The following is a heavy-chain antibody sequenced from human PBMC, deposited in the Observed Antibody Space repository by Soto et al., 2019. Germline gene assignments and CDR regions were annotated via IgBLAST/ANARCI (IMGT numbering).Heavy chain of an antibody. D-gene: IGHD6-13*01. J-gene: IGHJ5*02. CDR3: ARYDGIASAGTNWFDP. V-gene: IGHV1-69*01. CDR2: IIPIFGTA. CDR1: GGTFSSYA. Sequence: QVQLVQSGAEVKKPGSSVQVSCNASGGTFSSYAISWVRQAPGQGLEWMGGIIPIFGTANYAQKFQGRVTITADESTSTAYMELSSLRSEDTAVYYCARYDGIASAGTNWFDPWGQGTLVTVAS.